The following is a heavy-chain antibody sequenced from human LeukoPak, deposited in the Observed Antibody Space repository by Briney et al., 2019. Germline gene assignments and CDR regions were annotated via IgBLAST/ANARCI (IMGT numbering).Heavy chain of an antibody. CDR3: ARDGGYGDSGFDY. D-gene: IGHD4-17*01. V-gene: IGHV4-4*02. J-gene: IGHJ4*02. CDR2: IYHRGST. CDR1: GVSISSDNW. Sequence: PSETLSLTCAVSGVSISSDNWWRWVRRPPGKGLEWIGEIYHRGSTNYNPSLKSRVTISVDKSKKQFSLKLSSVTAADTAVYYCARDGGYGDSGFDYWGQGTLVTVSS.